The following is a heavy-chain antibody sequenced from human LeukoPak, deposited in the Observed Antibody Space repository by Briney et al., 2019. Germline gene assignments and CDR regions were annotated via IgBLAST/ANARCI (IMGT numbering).Heavy chain of an antibody. V-gene: IGHV3-11*01. J-gene: IGHJ4*02. CDR2: ISSSGFST. CDR3: ARGKRRFDY. CDR1: GLNFSDYY. Sequence: GGSLRLSCAASGLNFSDYYMSWIRQAPGKGLEWVSYISSSGFSTYYAGSVKGRFTISRDNARNSLYLQMNSLAPEDTALYYCARGKRRFDYWGQGTLGSVSS.